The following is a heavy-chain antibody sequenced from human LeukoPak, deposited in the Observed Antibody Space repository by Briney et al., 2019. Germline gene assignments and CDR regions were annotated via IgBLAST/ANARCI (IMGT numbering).Heavy chain of an antibody. D-gene: IGHD3-10*01. CDR1: GGSFSGYY. J-gene: IGHJ6*02. Sequence: PSETLSLTCAVYGGSFSGYYWSWIRQPPGKGLEWIGYIYYSGSTNYNPSLKSRVTISVDTSKNQFSLKLSSVTAADTAVYYCALWFGSRYGMDVWGQGTTVTVSS. V-gene: IGHV4-59*01. CDR3: ALWFGSRYGMDV. CDR2: IYYSGST.